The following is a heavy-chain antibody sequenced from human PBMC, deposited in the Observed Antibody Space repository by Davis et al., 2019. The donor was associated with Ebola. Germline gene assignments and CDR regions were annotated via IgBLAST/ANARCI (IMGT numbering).Heavy chain of an antibody. V-gene: IGHV3-7*03. D-gene: IGHD2-15*01. Sequence: GESLKISCAASGFTFSSYWMSWVRQAPGKGLEWVANIKQDGSEKYYVDSVKGRFTISRDNSKNTLYLQMNSPRAEDTAVYYCAKGGYCSGGSCYSDAFDIWGQGTMVTVSS. CDR2: IKQDGSEK. CDR3: AKGGYCSGGSCYSDAFDI. CDR1: GFTFSSYW. J-gene: IGHJ3*02.